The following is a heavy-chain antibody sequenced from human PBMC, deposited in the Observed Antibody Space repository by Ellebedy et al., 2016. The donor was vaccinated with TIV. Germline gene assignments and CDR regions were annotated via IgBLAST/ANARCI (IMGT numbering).Heavy chain of an antibody. Sequence: GESLKISCAASEFTFGNYWMNWVRQAPGKGLEWVANINQDGSAKYYVDSVKGRFTISRDNAKNSLYLQMNSLRGKDTAVYYCARGGVVAGADYWGQGTLVTVSS. D-gene: IGHD6-19*01. J-gene: IGHJ4*02. CDR2: INQDGSAK. CDR3: ARGGVVAGADY. V-gene: IGHV3-7*03. CDR1: EFTFGNYW.